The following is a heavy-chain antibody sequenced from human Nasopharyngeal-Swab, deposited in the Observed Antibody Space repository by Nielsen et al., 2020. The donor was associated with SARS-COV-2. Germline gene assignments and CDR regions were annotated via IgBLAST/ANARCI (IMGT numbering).Heavy chain of an antibody. Sequence: GESLKISCAASGFTFSSYGMHWVRQAPDKGLEWVAVISYDGSNKYYADSVKGRFTISRDNSKNTLYLQMNSLRAEDTAVYYCARGHNTYCGGDCYSLAPDYWGQGTLVTVSS. D-gene: IGHD2-21*02. CDR1: GFTFSSYG. V-gene: IGHV3-30*03. CDR3: ARGHNTYCGGDCYSLAPDY. CDR2: ISYDGSNK. J-gene: IGHJ4*02.